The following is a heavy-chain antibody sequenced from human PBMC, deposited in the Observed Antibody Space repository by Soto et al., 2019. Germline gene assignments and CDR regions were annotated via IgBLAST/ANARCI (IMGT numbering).Heavy chain of an antibody. CDR3: AHRPIVGAAI. J-gene: IGHJ4*02. Sequence: QVQLQESGPGLVKPSGTLSLTCAVFGGSISNSNWWTWVRQPPGKGLDWIGEIFHSGGANYNSSPMGRVTISVDKANSQFSLKLSSVSAADTAVYYCAHRPIVGAAIWGQGTVVTVSS. CDR1: GGSISNSNW. CDR2: IFHSGGA. D-gene: IGHD1-26*01. V-gene: IGHV4-4*02.